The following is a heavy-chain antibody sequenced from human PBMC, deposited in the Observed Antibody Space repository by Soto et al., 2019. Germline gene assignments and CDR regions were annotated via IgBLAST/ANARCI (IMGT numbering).Heavy chain of an antibody. Sequence: GGSLRLSCAASGFTFRSFTMNWVRQAPGKGLEWGSTISSNSAYIYYTDALRGRFTISRDNAKNSLHLQMNSLRAEDTSVYYCTRDASRDSSARGWFDPSGPGTLVTVSS. J-gene: IGHJ5*02. CDR2: ISSNSAYI. D-gene: IGHD6-13*01. CDR3: TRDASRDSSARGWFDP. V-gene: IGHV3-21*01. CDR1: GFTFRSFT.